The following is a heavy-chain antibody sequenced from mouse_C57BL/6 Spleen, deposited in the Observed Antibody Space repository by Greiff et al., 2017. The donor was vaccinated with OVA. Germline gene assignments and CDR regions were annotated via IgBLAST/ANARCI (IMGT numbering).Heavy chain of an antibody. CDR2: IDPSDSYT. CDR1: GYTFTSYW. V-gene: IGHV1-50*01. J-gene: IGHJ3*01. Sequence: VQLQQPGAELVKPGASVKLSCKASGYTFTSYWMQWVKQRPGQGLEWIGEIDPSDSYTNYNPKFKGKATLTVDTTSSTADMQHSSLTSEDSAVYYCARRYGYNGAWFAYWGQGTLVTVSA. CDR3: ARRYGYNGAWFAY. D-gene: IGHD2-2*01.